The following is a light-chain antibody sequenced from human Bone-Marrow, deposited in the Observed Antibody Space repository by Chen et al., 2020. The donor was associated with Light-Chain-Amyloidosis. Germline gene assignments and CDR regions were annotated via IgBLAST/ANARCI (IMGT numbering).Light chain of an antibody. CDR1: NIGSTS. CDR2: DDS. Sequence: SYVLTQPSSVSVAPGQTATIACGGNNIGSTSVHWYQQTPGQAPLLVVYDDSDRPSGLPERLSASNSGNTATLTISMVEAGDSAGYYCQVWDRSSDRPVFGGGTQLTVL. J-gene: IGLJ3*02. CDR3: QVWDRSSDRPV. V-gene: IGLV3-21*02.